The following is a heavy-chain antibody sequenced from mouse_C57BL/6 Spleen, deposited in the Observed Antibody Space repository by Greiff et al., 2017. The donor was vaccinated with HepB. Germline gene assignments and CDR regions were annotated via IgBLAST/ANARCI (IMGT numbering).Heavy chain of an antibody. CDR1: GYTFTSYW. Sequence: QVQLQQPGAELVRPRSSVKLSCKASGYTFTSYWMDWVKQRPGQGLEWIGNIYPSDSETHYNQKFKDKATLTVDKSSSTAYMQLSSLTSEDSAVYYCARRPAAMDYWGQGTSVTVSS. J-gene: IGHJ4*01. V-gene: IGHV1-61*01. CDR2: IYPSDSET. CDR3: ARRPAAMDY.